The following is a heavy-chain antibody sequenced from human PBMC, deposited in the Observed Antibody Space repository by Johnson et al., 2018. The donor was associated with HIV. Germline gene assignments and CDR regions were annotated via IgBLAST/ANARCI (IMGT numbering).Heavy chain of an antibody. V-gene: IGHV3-66*01. J-gene: IGHJ3*02. CDR3: ARACRDGYTCDVYDI. CDR1: GFTVSSYY. Sequence: VQLVESGGGLVQPGGSLRLSCAASGFTVSSYYMTWVRQAPGKGLEWISVLFSGGTTYYGDSVKGRFNISRDNSKNTLYLQMNSLRADDTAAYYCARACRDGYTCDVYDIWGQGTMVTVSS. D-gene: IGHD5-24*01. CDR2: LFSGGTT.